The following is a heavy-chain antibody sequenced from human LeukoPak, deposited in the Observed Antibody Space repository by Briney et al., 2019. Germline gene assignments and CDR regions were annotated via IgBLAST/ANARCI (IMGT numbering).Heavy chain of an antibody. D-gene: IGHD6-13*01. Sequence: GGPLRLFCAASGFTFSSYGMHCLRQAPGKGLEWVALIWFDGTNENYGDSVNGRFTISRDNSKNTVYLEMSSLRAEDTALYYCARVRDSRDSDAFDTWGQGTMVTISS. V-gene: IGHV3-33*08. CDR3: ARVRDSRDSDAFDT. CDR1: GFTFSSYG. J-gene: IGHJ3*02. CDR2: IWFDGTNE.